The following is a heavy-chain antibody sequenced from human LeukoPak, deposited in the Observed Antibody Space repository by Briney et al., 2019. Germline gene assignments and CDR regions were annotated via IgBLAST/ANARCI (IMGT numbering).Heavy chain of an antibody. J-gene: IGHJ5*02. D-gene: IGHD1-1*01. V-gene: IGHV4-59*01. CDR3: ARDRNGP. Sequence: SETLSLTCTVSGGSISSYYWSWIRQPPGKGLEWIGYIHYSGSTHYNPSLKSRVTISVDTSKNQFSLKLSSVTAADTAVYYCARDRNGPWGQGTLVTVSS. CDR1: GGSISSYY. CDR2: IHYSGST.